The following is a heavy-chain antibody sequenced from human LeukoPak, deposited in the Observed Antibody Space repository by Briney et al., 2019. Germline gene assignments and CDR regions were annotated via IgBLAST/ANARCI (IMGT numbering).Heavy chain of an antibody. J-gene: IGHJ4*02. Sequence: ASVKVSCKASGYTFTSYYMHWVRQAPGQGLEWMGMINPSGGSTSYAQKFQGRVTMTRDTSTSTVYMELSSLRSEDTAVYYCARDPGTPRDSSSWQYYFDYWGQGTLVTVSS. D-gene: IGHD6-13*01. V-gene: IGHV1-46*01. CDR3: ARDPGTPRDSSSWQYYFDY. CDR1: GYTFTSYY. CDR2: INPSGGST.